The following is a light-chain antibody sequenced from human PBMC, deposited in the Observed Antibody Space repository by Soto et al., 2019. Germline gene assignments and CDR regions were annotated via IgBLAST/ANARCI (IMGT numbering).Light chain of an antibody. J-gene: IGKJ1*01. CDR1: QAMSVD. CDR3: LQDYTYPWT. CDR2: AAS. Sequence: AIQITQSPSSLSSSVGERVTITCRASQAMSVDLAWYQQKPGKAPKLLIYAASFLQSGVPSRVSGSGSGTDFTLPISSLQPEDFATYYCLQDYTYPWTFGQGTKVEIK. V-gene: IGKV1-6*01.